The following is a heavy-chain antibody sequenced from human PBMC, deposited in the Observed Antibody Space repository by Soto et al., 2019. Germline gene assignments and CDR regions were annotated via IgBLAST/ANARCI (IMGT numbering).Heavy chain of an antibody. CDR1: GESSKIYY. D-gene: IGHD2-2*01. J-gene: IGHJ6*02. V-gene: IGHV4-34*01. CDR3: ALSRGYCTSSACYYGMDV. Sequence: SETLSLTCAVNGESSKIYYWSWIRQVPGKGLDWIGEINYSGSTNYNPSLKSRVTISLDTSKKQFSLKLTSVTAADTAVYYCALSRGYCTSSACYYGMDVWGQGTTVTVSS. CDR2: INYSGST.